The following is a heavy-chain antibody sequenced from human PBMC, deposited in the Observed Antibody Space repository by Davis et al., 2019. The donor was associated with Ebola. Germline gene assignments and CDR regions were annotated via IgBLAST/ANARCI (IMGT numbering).Heavy chain of an antibody. CDR3: AIAGSGNFYFDY. CDR1: GGTFSSYA. V-gene: IGHV1-46*01. D-gene: IGHD3-10*01. Sequence: ASVKVSCKASGGTFSSYAISWVRQAPGQGLEWMGIINPSGGSTSYAQKFQGRVTMTRDTSTSTVYMELSSLRSQDTAVYYCAIAGSGNFYFDYWGQGTLVTVSS. J-gene: IGHJ4*02. CDR2: INPSGGST.